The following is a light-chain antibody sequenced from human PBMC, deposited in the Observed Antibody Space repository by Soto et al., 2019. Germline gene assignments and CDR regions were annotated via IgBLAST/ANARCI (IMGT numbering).Light chain of an antibody. J-gene: IGKJ1*01. CDR2: QVS. CDR1: QSLVYSDGNTY. V-gene: IGKV2-24*01. CDR3: VKFSNFPRT. Sequence: DVAMTQTPLSSPVTLGQPASISCRSSQSLVYSDGNTYLSWLQQRPGQPPRLLIYQVSNRFSGVPDRFSGRGAGTDFTLKISRVEAEDVGVYYGVKFSNFPRTFGNGTTVEI.